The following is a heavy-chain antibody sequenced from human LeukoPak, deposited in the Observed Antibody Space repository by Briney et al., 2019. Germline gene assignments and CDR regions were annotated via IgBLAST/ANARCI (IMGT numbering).Heavy chain of an antibody. CDR2: ISGSGART. V-gene: IGHV3-23*01. D-gene: IGHD6-19*01. CDR1: GFTFRSFA. J-gene: IGHJ5*02. CDR3: AKASVAVAENWFDP. Sequence: GGSLRLSCAASGFTFRSFAMSWVRLAPGKGLEWVSSISGSGARTYYADSVKGRFTISRDNSKNTLYLQLNSLRVEDTAVYYCAKASVAVAENWFDPWGQGTLVTVSS.